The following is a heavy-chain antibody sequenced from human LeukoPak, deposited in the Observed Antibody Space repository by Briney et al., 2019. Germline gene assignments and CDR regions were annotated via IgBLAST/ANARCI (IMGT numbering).Heavy chain of an antibody. V-gene: IGHV3-53*01. D-gene: IGHD3-22*01. CDR3: VRAVHHNFYSDSSGYYGDAFDV. Sequence: GGSLRLSCAASGFSIRTYYMSWVRQVPGKGLEWVSVIYSGGTIRYADSVEGRFTFSRDNFKDTLNLQMNSLRADDTAVYYCVRAVHHNFYSDSSGYYGDAFDVWGQGTVVTVSS. J-gene: IGHJ3*01. CDR2: IYSGGTI. CDR1: GFSIRTYY.